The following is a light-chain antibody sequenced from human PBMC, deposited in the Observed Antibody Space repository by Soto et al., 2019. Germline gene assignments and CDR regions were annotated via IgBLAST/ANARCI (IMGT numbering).Light chain of an antibody. V-gene: IGKV3-15*01. CDR2: GAS. CDR3: QQYYNWPRT. CDR1: QSVSSN. Sequence: EIEMTHSPATLSVVQGEIATLSCRASQSVSSNLAWYQQKPGQAPRLLTYGASTRATGIPARFSGSGSGTESTLTISSLQPEDFAVHYCQQYYNWPRTFGQETKVDIK. J-gene: IGKJ1*01.